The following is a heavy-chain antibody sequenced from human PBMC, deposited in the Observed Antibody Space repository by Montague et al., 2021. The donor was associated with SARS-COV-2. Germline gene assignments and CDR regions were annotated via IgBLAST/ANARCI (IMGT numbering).Heavy chain of an antibody. J-gene: IGHJ4*02. V-gene: IGHV4-59*01. CDR3: ARGFDY. CDR1: GGSISSYY. CDR2: IYYSGST. Sequence: SETLSLTCTVSGGSISSYYWSWIRQPPGKGPEWIGYIYYSGSTNYDPSLKSRVTISVDTSKNQFSLKLSSVTAADTAVYYCARGFDYWGQRTLVTVSS.